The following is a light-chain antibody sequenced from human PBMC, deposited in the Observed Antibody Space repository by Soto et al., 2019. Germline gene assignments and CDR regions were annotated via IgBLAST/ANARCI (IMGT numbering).Light chain of an antibody. CDR1: QTINKN. CDR3: QQSYSSPYT. Sequence: DTQMTQSPTSLSASVGDRVTITCRASQTINKNLNWYRHKLGKAPELLIYDASDSQAGVPSRFSCSGSGTDFTLIITGLQPEDFATYYCQQSYSSPYTFGQGTKLEIK. CDR2: DAS. V-gene: IGKV1-39*01. J-gene: IGKJ2*01.